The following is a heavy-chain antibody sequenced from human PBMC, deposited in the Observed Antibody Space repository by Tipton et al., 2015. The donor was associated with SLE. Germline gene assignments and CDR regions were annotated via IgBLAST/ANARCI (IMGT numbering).Heavy chain of an antibody. J-gene: IGHJ4*02. CDR3: AGGGVL. Sequence: TLSLTCAVYGGSFSGYYWSWIRQPPGQGLEWIGEINHSGSTNYNPSLKSRVTISVDTSKNQFSLKLSSVTAADTAVYYCAGGGVLWGQGTLVTVSS. CDR2: INHSGST. D-gene: IGHD3-10*01. V-gene: IGHV4-34*01. CDR1: GGSFSGYY.